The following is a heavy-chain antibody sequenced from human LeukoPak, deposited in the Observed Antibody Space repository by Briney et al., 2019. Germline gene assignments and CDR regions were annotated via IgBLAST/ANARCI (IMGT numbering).Heavy chain of an antibody. CDR2: TYYRSKWYN. D-gene: IGHD3-10*01. V-gene: IGHV6-1*01. CDR1: GDSVSSNSAA. CDR3: AREPLSPGTGPYYYYYGMDV. J-gene: IGHJ6*02. Sequence: SQTLSLTCAISGDSVSSNSAAWNWIRQSPSRGLEWLGRTYYRSKWYNGYAVSVKSRITINPDTSKNQFSLQLNSVTPEDTAVYYCAREPLSPGTGPYYYYYGMDVWGQGTTVTVSS.